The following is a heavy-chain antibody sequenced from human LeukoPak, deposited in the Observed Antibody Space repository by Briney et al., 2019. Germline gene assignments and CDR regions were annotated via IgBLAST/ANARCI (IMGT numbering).Heavy chain of an antibody. CDR1: GYTFTSYD. Sequence: ASVKVSCKAAGYTFTSYDINWVRQATGQGLEWMGWMNPNSGNTGYAQKFQGRVTMTRNTSISTAYMELSSLRSEDTAVYYCARVVRGVIITPPDYWGQGTLVTVSS. J-gene: IGHJ4*02. V-gene: IGHV1-8*01. CDR3: ARVVRGVIITPPDY. CDR2: MNPNSGNT. D-gene: IGHD3-10*01.